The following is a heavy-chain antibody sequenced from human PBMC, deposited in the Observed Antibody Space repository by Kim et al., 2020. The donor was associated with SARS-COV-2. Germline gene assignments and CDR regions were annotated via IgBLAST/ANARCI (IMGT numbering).Heavy chain of an antibody. D-gene: IGHD6-19*01. CDR3: ARGVRGWYYFDY. V-gene: IGHV4-34*01. Sequence: NYHPSLKSRVTISVDPSKNQFSLKLSSVTAADTAVYYCARGVRGWYYFDYWGQGTLVTVSS. J-gene: IGHJ4*02.